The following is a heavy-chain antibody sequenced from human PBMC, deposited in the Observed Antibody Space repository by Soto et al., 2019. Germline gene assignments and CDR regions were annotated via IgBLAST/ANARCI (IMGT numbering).Heavy chain of an antibody. CDR3: ASVDRQADHGAKFYVDL. J-gene: IGHJ2*01. CDR1: GYTFSSYG. V-gene: IGHV1-18*01. CDR2: ISTYNGDT. Sequence: QVQLVQSGAEVKNSGASVRVSCKDSGYTFSSYGISWVRQAPGQGLEWMGWISTYNGDTNQAPKLQGRVTMTTDTSTSTDDMEMRSLTADDTAVYYCASVDRQADHGAKFYVDLLGPGTLVSV. D-gene: IGHD3-10*01.